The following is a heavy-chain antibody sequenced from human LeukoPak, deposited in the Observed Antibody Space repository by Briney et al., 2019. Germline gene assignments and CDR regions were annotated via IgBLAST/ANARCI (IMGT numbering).Heavy chain of an antibody. D-gene: IGHD3-10*01. CDR2: MNPNSGNT. Sequence: ASVKVSCKASGYTFTSYDINWVRQATGQGLEWMGWMNPNSGNTGYAQKFQGRVTMTRNTSISTAYMELSSLRSEDTAVYYCAREGEGYYGSGRAFDIWGQGTMVTVSS. CDR3: AREGEGYYGSGRAFDI. CDR1: GYTFTSYD. J-gene: IGHJ3*02. V-gene: IGHV1-8*01.